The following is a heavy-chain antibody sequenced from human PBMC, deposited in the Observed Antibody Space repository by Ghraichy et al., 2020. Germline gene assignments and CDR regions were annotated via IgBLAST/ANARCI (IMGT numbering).Heavy chain of an antibody. Sequence: GGSLRLSCAASGFTFSSYAMSWVRQAPGKGLEWVSVITASGNIVYADSVKGRFTISRDNSKNTLYLQMNSLRAEDTAVYRCAGSSWRQFDYWGLGTLVTVSS. V-gene: IGHV3-23*01. CDR3: AGSSWRQFDY. J-gene: IGHJ4*02. CDR1: GFTFSSYA. CDR2: ITASGNI. D-gene: IGHD6-13*01.